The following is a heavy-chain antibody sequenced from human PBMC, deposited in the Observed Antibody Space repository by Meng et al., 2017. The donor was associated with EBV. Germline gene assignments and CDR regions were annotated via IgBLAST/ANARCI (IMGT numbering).Heavy chain of an antibody. V-gene: IGHV1-3*01. J-gene: IGHJ5*02. CDR2: INAGNGNT. D-gene: IGHD2-15*01. CDR3: ARRGGVADWFDP. Sequence: QVQLCPAGVEVKKPGASVKVSCKASGYTLHSYAMHWVRQAPGQRLEWMGWINAGNGNTKYSQKFQGRVTITRDTSASTAYMELSSLRSEDTAVYYCARRGGVADWFDPWGQGTLVTVSS. CDR1: GYTLHSYA.